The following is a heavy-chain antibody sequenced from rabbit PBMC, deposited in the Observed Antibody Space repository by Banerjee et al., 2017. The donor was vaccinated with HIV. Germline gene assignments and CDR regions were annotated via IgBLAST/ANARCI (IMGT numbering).Heavy chain of an antibody. D-gene: IGHD4-1*01. CDR1: GFDFSSNAV. J-gene: IGHJ4*01. V-gene: IGHV1S45*01. CDR2: IYTGSGSA. CDR3: ARDLAGVIGWNFGL. Sequence: QQQLEESGGGLVKPGGTLTLTCKASGFDFSSNAVCWVRQAPGKRPEWIACIYTGSGSALYVSWAKGRFTISKTSSTTVTLQMTSLTAADTATYFCARDLAGVIGWNFGLWGQGTLVTVS.